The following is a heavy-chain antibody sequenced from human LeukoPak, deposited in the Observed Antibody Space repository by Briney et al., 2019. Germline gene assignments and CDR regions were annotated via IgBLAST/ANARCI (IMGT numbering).Heavy chain of an antibody. V-gene: IGHV1-8*01. D-gene: IGHD2-15*01. Sequence: ASVKVSCKASGYTFTSYDINWVRQATGQGLEWMGWMNPNSGNTGYAQKFQGRVTMTRNTSISTAYMELSSLRSEDTAVYYCARAAPYCSGGSCSDLLDYWGQGTLVTVSS. J-gene: IGHJ4*02. CDR1: GYTFTSYD. CDR3: ARAAPYCSGGSCSDLLDY. CDR2: MNPNSGNT.